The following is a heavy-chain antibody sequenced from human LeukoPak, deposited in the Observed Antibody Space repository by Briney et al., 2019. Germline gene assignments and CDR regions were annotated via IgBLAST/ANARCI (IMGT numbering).Heavy chain of an antibody. J-gene: IGHJ4*02. Sequence: ASVKVSCKASGYTFTTYAMHWVRQAPGQRLEWMGWINADNGNTKYSQKFQGRVTITRDTSASTAYMELGSLRSEDTAVYYCARGYYYGSGSYKDWGQGTLVTVSS. CDR2: INADNGNT. CDR1: GYTFTTYA. CDR3: ARGYYYGSGSYKD. V-gene: IGHV1-3*01. D-gene: IGHD3-10*01.